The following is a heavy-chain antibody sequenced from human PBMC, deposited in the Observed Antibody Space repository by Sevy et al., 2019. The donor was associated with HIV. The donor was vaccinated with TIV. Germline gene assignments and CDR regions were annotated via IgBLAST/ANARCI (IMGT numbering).Heavy chain of an antibody. V-gene: IGHV1-2*02. J-gene: IGHJ3*02. CDR1: GYTFTGYY. D-gene: IGHD4-17*01. CDR2: INPNSGGT. CDR3: ASNIGSDYVAFDI. Sequence: ASVKVSCKASGYTFTGYYMHWVRQAPGQGLEWMGWINPNSGGTNYAQKFQGRVTMTRDTSISTAYMELSRLRSDDTAVYYCASNIGSDYVAFDIWGQRTMVTVSS.